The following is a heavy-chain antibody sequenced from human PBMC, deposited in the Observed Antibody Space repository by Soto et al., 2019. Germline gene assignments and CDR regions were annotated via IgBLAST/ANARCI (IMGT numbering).Heavy chain of an antibody. CDR1: GFTFDDYA. Sequence: GGSLRLSCAASGFTFDDYAMHWVRQAPGKGLEWVSGISWNSGSIGYADSVKGRFTISRDNAKNSLYLQMNSLRAEDTALYYCAKLVEPFLRGYSGYDQDLFDYWGQGTLVTVSS. CDR3: AKLVEPFLRGYSGYDQDLFDY. D-gene: IGHD5-12*01. CDR2: ISWNSGSI. V-gene: IGHV3-9*01. J-gene: IGHJ4*02.